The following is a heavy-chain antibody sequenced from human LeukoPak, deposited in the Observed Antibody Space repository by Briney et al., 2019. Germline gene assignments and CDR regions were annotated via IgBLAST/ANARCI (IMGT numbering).Heavy chain of an antibody. V-gene: IGHV5-10-1*01. Sequence: ESLQISCQGSGYSFTSYWISWVHQLPGKGLEWMGRFDPSDSYTNYSPSFQGHVTISADKSISTAYLQWSSLKDSDTAMYYCARSRDYYGSGRPNSYYYYGMDVWGQGTTVTVSS. D-gene: IGHD3-10*01. CDR1: GYSFTSYW. CDR3: ARSRDYYGSGRPNSYYYYGMDV. CDR2: FDPSDSYT. J-gene: IGHJ6*02.